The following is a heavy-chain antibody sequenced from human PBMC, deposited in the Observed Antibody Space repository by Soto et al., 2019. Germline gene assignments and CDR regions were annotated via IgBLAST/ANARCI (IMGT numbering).Heavy chain of an antibody. CDR1: GFTFSSYA. Sequence: GGSLRLSCAASGFTFSSYAMSWVRQAPGKGLEWVSAISGSGGSTYYADSVKGRFTISRDNSKNTLYLQMNSLRAEDTAVYYCAKSSDYGDYYGMDVWGQGTTVTVSS. J-gene: IGHJ6*02. V-gene: IGHV3-23*01. CDR2: ISGSGGST. CDR3: AKSSDYGDYYGMDV. D-gene: IGHD4-17*01.